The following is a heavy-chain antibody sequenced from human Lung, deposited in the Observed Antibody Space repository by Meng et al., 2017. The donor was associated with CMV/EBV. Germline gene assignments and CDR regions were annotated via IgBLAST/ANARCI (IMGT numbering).Heavy chain of an antibody. CDR1: GGNLNSYG. J-gene: IGHJ6*02. D-gene: IGHD6-6*01. Sequence: SVXVSXKASGGNLNSYGISWVRQAPGQGLEWMGGIIPIPGTTNYAQKFPGRVTITTDESTSTVYMELSSLTSEDTAVYYCAREVGGRLYCYYGMDVWGQGXTVTVSS. CDR2: IIPIPGTT. V-gene: IGHV1-69*05. CDR3: AREVGGRLYCYYGMDV.